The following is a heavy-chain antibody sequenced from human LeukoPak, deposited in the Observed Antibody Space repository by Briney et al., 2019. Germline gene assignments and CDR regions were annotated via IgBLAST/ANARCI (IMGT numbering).Heavy chain of an antibody. CDR1: GFTFSNYS. Sequence: GGSLRLSCATSGFTFSNYSMNWVRQAPGKGLEWVANIKQDGSEKYYVDSVKGRFTISRDNAKNSLYLQMNSLRAEDTAVYYCARDRWYYYDSSGYYPNWFDPWGQGTLVTVSS. J-gene: IGHJ5*02. V-gene: IGHV3-7*01. CDR2: IKQDGSEK. CDR3: ARDRWYYYDSSGYYPNWFDP. D-gene: IGHD3-22*01.